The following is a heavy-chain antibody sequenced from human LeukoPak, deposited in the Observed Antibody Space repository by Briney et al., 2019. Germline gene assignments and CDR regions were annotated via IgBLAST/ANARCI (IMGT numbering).Heavy chain of an antibody. J-gene: IGHJ4*02. CDR2: IYSVGRS. CDR3: ARARFGAHFRGLDS. V-gene: IGHV3-53*01. D-gene: IGHD3-10*01. Sequence: GGSLSLSCAVTGLTGSHDYMTWVRQSPGKGLEWVSVIYSVGRSFYADSVKGRFTISRDTSANTLYLDMSSLRAEDTAVYFCARARFGAHFRGLDSWGQGTLVIVSS. CDR1: GLTGSHDY.